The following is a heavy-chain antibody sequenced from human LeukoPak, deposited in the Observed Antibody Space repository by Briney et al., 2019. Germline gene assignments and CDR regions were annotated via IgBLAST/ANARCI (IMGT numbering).Heavy chain of an antibody. D-gene: IGHD1-14*01. CDR2: ISAYSGGT. V-gene: IGHV1-2*02. CDR1: GYTFTSYG. Sequence: GASVKVSCKASGYTFTSYGISWVRQAPGQGLEWMGWISAYSGGTNYAQKFQGRVTMTRDTSISTAYMELSRLRSDDTAVYYCARERGSNRGLDYWGQGTLVTVSS. J-gene: IGHJ4*02. CDR3: ARERGSNRGLDY.